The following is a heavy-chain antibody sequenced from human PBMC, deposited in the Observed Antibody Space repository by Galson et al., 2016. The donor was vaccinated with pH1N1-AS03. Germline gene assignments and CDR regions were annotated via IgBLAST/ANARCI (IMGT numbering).Heavy chain of an antibody. D-gene: IGHD2-21*01. CDR1: GFSLSDYY. CDR3: ARARGGEDAWSQDV. CDR2: ISFTSDYR. V-gene: IGHV3-11*03. J-gene: IGHJ6*02. Sequence: SLRLSCAASGFSLSDYYMTWIRQAPGKGLEWVAYISFTSDYRHYADSVKGRFTISRDNAKDSLYLQMDGLRVEDTAVYYCARARGGEDAWSQDVWGRGTTVTVSS.